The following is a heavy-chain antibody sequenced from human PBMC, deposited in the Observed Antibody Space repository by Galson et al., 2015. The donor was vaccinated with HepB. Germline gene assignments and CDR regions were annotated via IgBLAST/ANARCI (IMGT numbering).Heavy chain of an antibody. D-gene: IGHD2-2*01. V-gene: IGHV2-70*01. CDR2: IDWDDDK. CDR1: GFSLSTSGMC. Sequence: PALVKPTQTLTLTCTFSGFSLSTSGMCVSWIRQPPGKALEWLALIDWDDDKYYSTSLKTRLTISKDTSKNQVVLTMTNVDPVDTATYYCARLVGYCSSTSCSRRLWVEYFQHWGQGTLVTVST. J-gene: IGHJ1*01. CDR3: ARLVGYCSSTSCSRRLWVEYFQH.